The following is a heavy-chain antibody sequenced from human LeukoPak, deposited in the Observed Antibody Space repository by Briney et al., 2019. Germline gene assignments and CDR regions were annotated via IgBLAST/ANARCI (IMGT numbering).Heavy chain of an antibody. CDR3: ARLYDRRAYGVIAI. CDR2: VYGDGST. D-gene: IGHD3-22*01. Sequence: QSGGSLTLSYAASGFNVGNNYMGWLRQAPGKGLGWVSVVYGDGSTYYPDFVKGRFTLSSDSSQNTLYLQLDSLRAEDTAVYYCARLYDRRAYGVIAIWGQGTMVTVSS. V-gene: IGHV3-66*02. J-gene: IGHJ3*02. CDR1: GFNVGNNY.